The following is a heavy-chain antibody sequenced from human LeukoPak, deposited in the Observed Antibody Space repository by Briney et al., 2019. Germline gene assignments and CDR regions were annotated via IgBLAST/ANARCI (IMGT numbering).Heavy chain of an antibody. V-gene: IGHV3-66*02. Sequence: GGSPRLSCVVSGFTVRSNYMAWVRQAPGKGLDWVSIIYSGGSTYYADSVKGRFTISRDESTNTVFLQMTSMTTEDTAVYYCAREFRYYMDVWGQGTTVTVSS. CDR1: GFTVRSNY. CDR2: IYSGGST. J-gene: IGHJ6*03. CDR3: AREFRYYMDV.